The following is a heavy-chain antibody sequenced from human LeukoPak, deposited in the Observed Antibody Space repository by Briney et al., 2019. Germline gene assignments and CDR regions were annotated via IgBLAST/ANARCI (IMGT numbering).Heavy chain of an antibody. CDR2: IKQDGSEK. Sequence: GGSLRLSCAASGFTFSSYWMSWVRQAPGKGLEWVANIKQDGSEKYYVDSVKGRFTISRDNAKNSLYLQMNSLRAEDTAVYYCARFIAPGTNDWFDPWGQGTLVTVSS. J-gene: IGHJ5*02. D-gene: IGHD6-13*01. V-gene: IGHV3-7*01. CDR3: ARFIAPGTNDWFDP. CDR1: GFTFSSYW.